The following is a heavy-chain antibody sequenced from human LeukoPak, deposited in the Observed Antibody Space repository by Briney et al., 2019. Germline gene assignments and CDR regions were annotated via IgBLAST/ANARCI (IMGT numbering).Heavy chain of an antibody. Sequence: PGGSLRLSCAASGFTFSSYSMNWVRQAPGKGLEWVSSISSSSGYIYYADSVKGRFTISRDNAKNSLYLQMNSLRAEDTAVYYCARDGYCSSTSCYYNYYGMDVWGQGTTVTVSS. CDR1: GFTFSSYS. J-gene: IGHJ6*02. V-gene: IGHV3-21*01. CDR2: ISSSSGYI. CDR3: ARDGYCSSTSCYYNYYGMDV. D-gene: IGHD2-2*03.